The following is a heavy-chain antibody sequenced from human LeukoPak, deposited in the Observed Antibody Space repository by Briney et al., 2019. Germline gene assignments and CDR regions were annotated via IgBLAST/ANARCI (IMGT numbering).Heavy chain of an antibody. D-gene: IGHD1-26*01. Sequence: GASVKVSCKASGYTFTSYDINWVRQATGQGLEWMGWMNPNSGNTGYAQKLQGRVTITRNTSISTAYMELSSLRSEDTAVYYCARISSRGYSGSYYLGYWGQGTLVTVSS. J-gene: IGHJ4*02. CDR3: ARISSRGYSGSYYLGY. V-gene: IGHV1-8*03. CDR1: GYTFTSYD. CDR2: MNPNSGNT.